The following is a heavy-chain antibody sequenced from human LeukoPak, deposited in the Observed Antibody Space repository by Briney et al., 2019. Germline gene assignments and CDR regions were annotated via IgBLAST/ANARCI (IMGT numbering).Heavy chain of an antibody. CDR3: ARRRPWDYDSSGFGAFDI. D-gene: IGHD3-22*01. CDR2: IYSGGST. CDR1: GFTFSSYS. J-gene: IGHJ3*02. Sequence: GGSLRLSCAASGFTFSSYSMNWVRQAPGKGLEWVSVIYSGGSTYYADSVKGRFTISRHNSKNTLYLQMNSLRAEDTAVYYCARRRPWDYDSSGFGAFDIWGQGTMVTVSS. V-gene: IGHV3-53*04.